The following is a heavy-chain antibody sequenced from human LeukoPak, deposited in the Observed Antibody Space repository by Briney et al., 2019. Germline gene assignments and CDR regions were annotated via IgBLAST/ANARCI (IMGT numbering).Heavy chain of an antibody. CDR2: ISAYNGNT. J-gene: IGHJ5*02. V-gene: IGHV1-18*01. Sequence: GASVKVSCKASGYTFTSYGISWVRQAPGQGLEWMGWISAYNGNTNYAQKLQGRVTITRDTSASTAYMELSSLRSEDTAVYYCARDKSGLSWFDPWGQGTLVTVSS. D-gene: IGHD3-10*01. CDR1: GYTFTSYG. CDR3: ARDKSGLSWFDP.